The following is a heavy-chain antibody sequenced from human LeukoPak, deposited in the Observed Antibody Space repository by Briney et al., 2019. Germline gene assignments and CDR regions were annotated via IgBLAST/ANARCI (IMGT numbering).Heavy chain of an antibody. Sequence: ASETLSLTCTVSGGSISSSSYYWGWIRQPPGKGLEWIGSIYYSGSTYYNPSLKSRVTISVDTSKNQFSLKLSSVTAADTAVYYCARGCKKGSYYDFWSGPYYYYMDVWGKGTTVTVSS. CDR3: ARGCKKGSYYDFWSGPYYYYMDV. CDR2: IYYSGST. J-gene: IGHJ6*03. D-gene: IGHD3-3*01. CDR1: GGSISSSSYY. V-gene: IGHV4-39*07.